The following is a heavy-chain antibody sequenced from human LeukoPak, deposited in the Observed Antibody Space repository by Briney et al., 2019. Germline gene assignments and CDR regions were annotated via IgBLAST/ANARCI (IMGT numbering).Heavy chain of an antibody. CDR2: ISGRGGST. V-gene: IGHV3-23*01. CDR3: ANGYNTMVRGVIKYYFDY. D-gene: IGHD3-10*01. CDR1: GFTFISYA. J-gene: IGHJ4*02. Sequence: GGALRLFCGASGFTFISYAMSWVRQAPGKGLEEGSAISGRGGSTYYAGSVKGRFTISRANSKNTLYPQMNHLRAEDTAVYYWANGYNTMVRGVIKYYFDYWGQGTLVTVSS.